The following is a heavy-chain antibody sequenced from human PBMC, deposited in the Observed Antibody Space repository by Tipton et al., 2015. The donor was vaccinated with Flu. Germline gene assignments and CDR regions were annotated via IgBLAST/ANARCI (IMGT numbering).Heavy chain of an antibody. CDR1: GFSVSDNY. CDR2: LYSAGTT. J-gene: IGHJ4*02. V-gene: IGHV3-53*01. CDR3: ARGGDAGPFDF. Sequence: SLRLSCAVSGFSVSDNYMSWVRQTPGKELEWVSVLYSAGTTYYADSVKGRFAISRDNATNTLYLHMNSLRAEDTAVYYCARGGDAGPFDFWGQGTLVTVSS.